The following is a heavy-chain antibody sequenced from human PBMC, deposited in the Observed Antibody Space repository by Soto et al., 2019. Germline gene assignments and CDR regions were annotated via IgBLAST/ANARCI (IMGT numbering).Heavy chain of an antibody. CDR2: ISSDDTI. J-gene: IGHJ4*02. Sequence: LSCATSGFTFSAYDMNWVRQAPGKGLEWVSYISSDDTIHYADSVKGRFTIATDNARNSLYLQMIRLPAEDSAVYYCARDRKYSSAYYHFFDNWGQGTLVTVSS. CDR3: ARDRKYSSAYYHFFDN. V-gene: IGHV3-48*03. D-gene: IGHD6-19*01. CDR1: GFTFSAYD.